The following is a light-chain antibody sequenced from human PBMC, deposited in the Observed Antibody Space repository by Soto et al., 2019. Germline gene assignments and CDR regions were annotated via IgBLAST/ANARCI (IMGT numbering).Light chain of an antibody. CDR1: QTISSW. CDR3: LQDYNYPWT. Sequence: IQMTQSPSTLSGSLGDRFTITCLASQTISSWLAWYQQKPGKAPKLLIYAASSLQSGVPSRFSGSGSGTDFTLTISSLQPEDFATYYCLQDYNYPWTFGQGTKVDIK. V-gene: IGKV1-6*01. CDR2: AAS. J-gene: IGKJ1*01.